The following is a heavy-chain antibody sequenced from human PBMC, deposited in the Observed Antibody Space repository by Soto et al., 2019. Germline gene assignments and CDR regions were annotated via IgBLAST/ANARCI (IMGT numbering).Heavy chain of an antibody. CDR2: MNPNSGNT. J-gene: IGHJ4*02. CDR3: ARRRICSGGSCYSTEIGLGY. CDR1: GYTFTSYD. D-gene: IGHD2-15*01. Sequence: GASVKVSCKASGYTFTSYDINWVRQATGQGLERMGWMNPNSGNTGYAQKFQGRVTMTRNTSISTAYMELSSLRSEDTAVYYCARRRICSGGSCYSTEIGLGYWGQGTLVTVSS. V-gene: IGHV1-8*01.